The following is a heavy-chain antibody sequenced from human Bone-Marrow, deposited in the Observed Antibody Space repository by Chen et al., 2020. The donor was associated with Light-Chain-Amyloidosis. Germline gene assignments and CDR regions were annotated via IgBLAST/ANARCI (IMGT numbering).Heavy chain of an antibody. J-gene: IGHJ4*02. CDR3: ASASELLTFYFDD. CDR2: TYYSGGT. Sequence: QLQLQESGPGLVKPSETLSLTCTVSGASISTSGYFWDWIRQPPGKGLEWIGGTYYSGGTYYNPSLKSRVTISVDTSKNQFSLTLSSLTAADTAMYYCASASELLTFYFDDWGQGSLVTVSS. CDR1: GASISTSGYF. D-gene: IGHD1-7*01. V-gene: IGHV4-39*01.